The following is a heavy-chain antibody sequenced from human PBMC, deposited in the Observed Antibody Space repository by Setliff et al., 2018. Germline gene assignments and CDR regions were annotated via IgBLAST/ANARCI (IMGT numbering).Heavy chain of an antibody. D-gene: IGHD7-27*01. V-gene: IGHV3-74*01. CDR1: GFTFSSYW. CDR2: INNDGSSG. J-gene: IGHJ3*01. Sequence: PGGSLRLSCAASGFTFSSYWMNWVSQVPGKGLVWVSRINNDGSSGDYADSVKGRFTISRDNSKNTLYLQMNSLRAEDTAIYYCARDFHLGIGDGFDLWGQGTMVTVSS. CDR3: ARDFHLGIGDGFDL.